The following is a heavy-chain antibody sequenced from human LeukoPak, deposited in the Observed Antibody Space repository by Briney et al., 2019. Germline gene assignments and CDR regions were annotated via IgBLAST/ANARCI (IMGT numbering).Heavy chain of an antibody. CDR2: INSDGSWT. Sequence: PGGSLRLSCRGSGFIYGNYWMHWVRQAPGKGLVWVSHINSDGSWTSYADSVKGRFTISKDNAKNTVYLQMDNLRAEDTAVYYCVSFYETYWGRGTLVTVSS. CDR1: GFIYGNYW. V-gene: IGHV3-74*01. J-gene: IGHJ4*02. D-gene: IGHD2-2*01. CDR3: VSFYETY.